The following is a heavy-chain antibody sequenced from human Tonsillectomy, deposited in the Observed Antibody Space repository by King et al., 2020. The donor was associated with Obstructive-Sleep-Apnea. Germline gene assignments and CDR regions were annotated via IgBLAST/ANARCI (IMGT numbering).Heavy chain of an antibody. Sequence: QLQESVPGLVKPSETLSLTCTVSGGSINNYYWSWIRQPPGKGLYWIGYVYYSGNTNFNPALKSRFTISADTSKIQFSLRLSSVTAADMAVYNCARHRGVEDYGGYGDYFDYWGQGTLVTVSS. D-gene: IGHD5-12*01. CDR2: VYYSGNT. J-gene: IGHJ4*02. CDR3: ARHRGVEDYGGYGDYFDY. V-gene: IGHV4-59*08. CDR1: GGSINNYY.